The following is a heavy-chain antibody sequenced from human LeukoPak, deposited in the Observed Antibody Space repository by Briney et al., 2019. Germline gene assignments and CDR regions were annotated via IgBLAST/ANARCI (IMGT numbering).Heavy chain of an antibody. Sequence: GESLKISCKGSGYSFTTYWIAWVRQMPGKGLEYMGIIFPGDSDTRYSPSFQGQVTISADKSISTAYLQWGSLKASDTAMYYCAKLYPPYTTACYGIVFKIGAQG. J-gene: IGHJ4*02. CDR3: AKLYPPYTTACYGIVFKI. CDR1: GYSFTTYW. CDR2: IFPGDSDT. V-gene: IGHV5-51*01. D-gene: IGHD2-2*01.